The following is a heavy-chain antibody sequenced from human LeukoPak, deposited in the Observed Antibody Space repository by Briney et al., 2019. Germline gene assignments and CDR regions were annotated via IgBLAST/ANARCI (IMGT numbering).Heavy chain of an antibody. CDR2: IYYSGST. J-gene: IGHJ5*02. Sequence: PSETPSLTCTVSGGSISSTSYYWGWIRQPPGKGLEWIGSIYYSGSTYSNPSLKSLVTISVDTSRNQFSLKLSSVTAADTAVYYCAIHQSSSPDNWFDPWGQGTLVTVSS. V-gene: IGHV4-39*01. CDR3: AIHQSSSPDNWFDP. CDR1: GGSISSTSYY. D-gene: IGHD6-6*01.